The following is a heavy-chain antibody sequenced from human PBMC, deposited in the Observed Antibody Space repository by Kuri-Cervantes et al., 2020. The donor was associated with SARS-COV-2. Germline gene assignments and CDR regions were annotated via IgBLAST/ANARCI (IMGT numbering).Heavy chain of an antibody. CDR3: NRRYCSSTSCSEAFDI. CDR2: ISSSSSYI. Sequence: GGSLRLSCAASGFTFSSYGMHWVRQAPGKGLEWVSSISSSSSYIYYADSVKGRFTISRDNAKNSLYLQMNSLRAEDTAVYYCNRRYCSSTSCSEAFDIWGQGTMVTVSS. V-gene: IGHV3-21*01. J-gene: IGHJ3*02. D-gene: IGHD2-2*01. CDR1: GFTFSSYG.